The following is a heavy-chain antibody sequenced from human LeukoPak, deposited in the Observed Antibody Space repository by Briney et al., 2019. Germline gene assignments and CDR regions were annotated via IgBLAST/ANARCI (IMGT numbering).Heavy chain of an antibody. CDR2: PSSDGSST. Sequence: GGSLRLSCVASGFIFSNHWMHWVRQAPGKGLVWVSRPSSDGSSTVYADSVEGRFTISRDNAKNTLYLQMNSLRAEDTALYYCARDGDSTVDFDYWGQGTLVSVSS. D-gene: IGHD4-23*01. V-gene: IGHV3-74*01. CDR1: GFIFSNHW. CDR3: ARDGDSTVDFDY. J-gene: IGHJ4*02.